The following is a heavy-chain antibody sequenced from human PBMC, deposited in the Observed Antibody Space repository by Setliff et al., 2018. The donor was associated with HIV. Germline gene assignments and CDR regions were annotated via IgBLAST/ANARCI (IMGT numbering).Heavy chain of an antibody. CDR2: INPNSGGT. CDR1: GYTFAGYY. V-gene: IGHV1-2*02. D-gene: IGHD3-22*01. CDR3: AKERYRDSSSFSFELVY. J-gene: IGHJ4*02. Sequence: GASVKVSCKASGYTFAGYYMHWVRQAPGQGLEWMGWINPNSGGTNYAQKFQGRVTMTRDTSISTAYMELSRLRSDDTAVYYCAKERYRDSSSFSFELVYWGQGALVTVSS.